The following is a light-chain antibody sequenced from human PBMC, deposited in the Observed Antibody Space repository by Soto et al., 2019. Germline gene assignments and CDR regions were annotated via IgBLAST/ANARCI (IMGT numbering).Light chain of an antibody. V-gene: IGKV1D-12*01. J-gene: IGKJ4*01. Sequence: DIHMTQSRSSVSASIGDTVTITCRASQDISTLLAWYQQKPGKAPKLLIYGASTLESGVPSRFSGRGSGTDFTLTISSLQPEDFATYFCQQADSFPHTFGGGTKVDIK. CDR1: QDISTL. CDR3: QQADSFPHT. CDR2: GAS.